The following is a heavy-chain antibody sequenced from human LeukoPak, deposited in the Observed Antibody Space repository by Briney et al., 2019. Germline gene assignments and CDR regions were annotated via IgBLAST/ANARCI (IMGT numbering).Heavy chain of an antibody. CDR3: AREGDVVDDVNWFDP. CDR2: INPNSGAT. D-gene: IGHD2-2*01. V-gene: IGHV1-2*02. CDR1: GYTFTDYY. Sequence: ASVKVSCTASGYTFTDYYMHWVRQAPGQGPEWMGWINPNSGATHYAQKFQGRVTLTRDTSITTTYMDLSRLTSDDTAVYYCAREGDVVDDVNWFDPWGQGTLVTVSS. J-gene: IGHJ5*02.